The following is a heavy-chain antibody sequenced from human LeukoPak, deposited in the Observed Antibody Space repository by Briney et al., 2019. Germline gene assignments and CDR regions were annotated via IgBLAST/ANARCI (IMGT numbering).Heavy chain of an antibody. D-gene: IGHD2-2*01. J-gene: IGHJ5*02. CDR2: INPNSGGT. CDR3: ARGAAIVVVPAAKDNWFDP. V-gene: IGHV1-2*02. Sequence: ASVKVSCKASGYTFTGYYIHWVRQAPGQGLEWMGWINPNSGGTNYAQKFQGRVTMTRDTSISTAYMELTGLRSDDTAVYYCARGAAIVVVPAAKDNWFDPWGQGTLVTVSS. CDR1: GYTFTGYY.